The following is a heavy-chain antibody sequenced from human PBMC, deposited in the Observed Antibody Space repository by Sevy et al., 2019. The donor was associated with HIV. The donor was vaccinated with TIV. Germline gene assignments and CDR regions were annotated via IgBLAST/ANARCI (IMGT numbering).Heavy chain of an antibody. Sequence: WGSLRLSCTASGFTFSSYWMSWVRQAPGKGLQWVANIKKDGSEKYYVDSVKGRFTISRDNAKNSYYLQMNSLRVEDTAVYYCARDCSSATCLWGMDVWGQGTTVTVSS. CDR2: IKKDGSEK. CDR1: GFTFSSYW. J-gene: IGHJ6*02. D-gene: IGHD2-2*01. V-gene: IGHV3-7*03. CDR3: ARDCSSATCLWGMDV.